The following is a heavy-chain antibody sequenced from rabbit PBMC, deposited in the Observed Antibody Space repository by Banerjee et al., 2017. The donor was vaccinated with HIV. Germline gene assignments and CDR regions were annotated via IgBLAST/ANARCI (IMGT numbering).Heavy chain of an antibody. CDR3: ARIYVGYNGYDYGNL. J-gene: IGHJ4*01. CDR1: GIDISRYN. Sequence: QQQLEESGGGLVKPGGTLTLTCKGSGIDISRYNMQWVRQSPGKGLEYIGYVNYDGRTYYASWVNGRFTISRSTSLNTVDLQLNSLTAADTATYFCARIYVGYNGYDYGNLWGPGTLVTV. V-gene: IGHV1S43*01. CDR2: VNYDGRT. D-gene: IGHD6-1*01.